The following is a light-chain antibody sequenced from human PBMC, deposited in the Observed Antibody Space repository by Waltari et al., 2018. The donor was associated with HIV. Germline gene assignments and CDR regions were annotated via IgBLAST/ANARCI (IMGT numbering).Light chain of an antibody. J-gene: IGKJ5*01. CDR2: RGS. V-gene: IGKV2-28*01. CDR1: ESLLHGNGINY. CDR3: MQALQTPIT. Sequence: DSVLTQPTLALPVTPGEPASIPCRASESLLHGNGINYLDWYVPKPGPSPQILIYRGSNRASGVPDRFTGSGSGTHFTLEISRVFAEDVGVYYCMQALQTPITFGQGTRLQIK.